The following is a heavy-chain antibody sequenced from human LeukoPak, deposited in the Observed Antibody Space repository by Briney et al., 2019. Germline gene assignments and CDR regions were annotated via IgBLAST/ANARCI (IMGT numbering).Heavy chain of an antibody. J-gene: IGHJ5*02. CDR1: GFTFSSYA. CDR3: ANSDPFLRFGELLAPFDP. V-gene: IGHV3-23*01. D-gene: IGHD3-10*01. Sequence: GGSLRLSCAASGFTFSSYAMSWVRQAPGKGLEWVSAISGSGGSTYYADSVKGRFTISRDNSKNTLYLQMNSRRAEDTAVYYCANSDPFLRFGELLAPFDPWGQGTLVTVSS. CDR2: ISGSGGST.